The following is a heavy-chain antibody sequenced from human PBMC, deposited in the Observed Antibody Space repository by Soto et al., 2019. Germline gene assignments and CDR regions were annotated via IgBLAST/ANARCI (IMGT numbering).Heavy chain of an antibody. Sequence: SETLSLTCTVSSGSISSYYWSWIRQPPGKGLEWIGYIYYTGSASYNPSLKSRVTISVGTSKNQFSLKLSSVTAADTAVYYCTRERHGDYFDSWGQGTLVTVSS. CDR2: IYYTGSA. CDR1: SGSISSYY. J-gene: IGHJ4*02. V-gene: IGHV4-59*01. CDR3: TRERHGDYFDS. D-gene: IGHD4-17*01.